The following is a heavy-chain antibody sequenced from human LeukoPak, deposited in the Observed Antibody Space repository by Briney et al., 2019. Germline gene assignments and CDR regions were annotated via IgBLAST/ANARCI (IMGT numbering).Heavy chain of an antibody. J-gene: IGHJ4*02. D-gene: IGHD1-1*01. CDR1: GFPFSDYS. Sequence: GGSLRLSCAASGFPFSDYSMNWVRQAPGKGLEWISYIGISSGNTKYADSVKGRFTISADNTKNSLYLQMNSLRVEDTAVYYCARDHNYAFDNWGQGTLVSVSS. CDR2: IGISSGNT. V-gene: IGHV3-48*04. CDR3: ARDHNYAFDN.